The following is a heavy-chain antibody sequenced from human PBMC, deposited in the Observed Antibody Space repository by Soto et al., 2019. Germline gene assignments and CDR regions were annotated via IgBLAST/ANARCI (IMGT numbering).Heavy chain of an antibody. J-gene: IGHJ4*02. D-gene: IGHD1-1*01. CDR1: GGSVRSGSYY. V-gene: IGHV4-61*01. CDR3: ARERTGDPTFFDY. CDR2: IYFSGST. Sequence: SETLSLTCSVSGGSVRSGSYYWSWIRQPPGKGLEWIGYIYFSGSTDYNPSLKSRVTISVDTSKNQFSLKLSSLTAADTAVYYCARERTGDPTFFDYWGQGTLVTVSS.